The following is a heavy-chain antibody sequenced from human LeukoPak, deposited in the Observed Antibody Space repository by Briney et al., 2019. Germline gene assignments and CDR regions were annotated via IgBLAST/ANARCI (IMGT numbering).Heavy chain of an antibody. Sequence: GGSLRLSCVGSGFTFRSHAMSWVRQAPAKGLEFVSGIYENGGTTYYADSVKGRFSISGDNSKNTLYLQMDSLRGEDTAVYYCAKDFRIGYSAHFDYWGQGALVTVSS. CDR2: IYENGGTT. CDR1: GFTFRSHA. D-gene: IGHD2-21*01. V-gene: IGHV3-23*01. J-gene: IGHJ4*02. CDR3: AKDFRIGYSAHFDY.